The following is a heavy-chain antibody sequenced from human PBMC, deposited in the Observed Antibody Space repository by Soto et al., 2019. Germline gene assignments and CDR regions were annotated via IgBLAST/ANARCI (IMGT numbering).Heavy chain of an antibody. CDR3: ARQVRITIFGVARSYYYYMDV. D-gene: IGHD3-3*01. J-gene: IGHJ6*03. CDR2: IYPGDSDT. CDR1: GYSFTSYW. V-gene: IGHV5-51*01. Sequence: PGESLKISCKGSGYSFTSYWIGWVRQMPGKGLEWMGIIYPGDSDTRYSPSFRGQVTISADKSINTAYLQWSSLKASDTAMYYCARQVRITIFGVARSYYYYMDVWGKGTTVTVSS.